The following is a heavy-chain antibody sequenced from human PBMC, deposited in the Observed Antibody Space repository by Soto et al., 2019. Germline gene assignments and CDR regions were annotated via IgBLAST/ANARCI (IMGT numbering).Heavy chain of an antibody. D-gene: IGHD2-2*01. CDR1: GFTFSSYA. J-gene: IGHJ4*02. CDR3: ASRYCSSTSCYGPFDY. CDR2: ISGSGGST. V-gene: IGHV3-23*01. Sequence: GGSLRLSCAASGFTFSSYAMSWVRQAPGKGLEWVSAISGSGGSTYYADSVKGRFTISRDNSKNTLYLQMNSLRAEDTAVYYCASRYCSSTSCYGPFDYWGQGTLVTVSS.